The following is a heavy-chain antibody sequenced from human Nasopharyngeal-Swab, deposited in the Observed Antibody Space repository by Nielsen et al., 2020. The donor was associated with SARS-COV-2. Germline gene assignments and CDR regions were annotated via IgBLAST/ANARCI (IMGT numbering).Heavy chain of an antibody. D-gene: IGHD6-13*01. Sequence: KVSCKGSGYSFTSYWIAWVRQMPGKGLEWMGLIYPSDSETRYSPSFEGQVTISADKSISTAYLQWSSLKASDTAMYYCARCWYSGPDYWGQGTLVTSPQ. CDR1: GYSFTSYW. CDR3: ARCWYSGPDY. CDR2: IYPSDSET. V-gene: IGHV5-51*01. J-gene: IGHJ4*02.